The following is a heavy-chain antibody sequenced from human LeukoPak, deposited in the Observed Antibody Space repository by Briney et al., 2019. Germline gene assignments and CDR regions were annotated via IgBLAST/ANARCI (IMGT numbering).Heavy chain of an antibody. V-gene: IGHV3-23*01. CDR3: AKDPDCSSTSCYTVY. Sequence: QTGGSLRLSCAGSGFTFSSHWMPWVRQAPGKGLEWVSAISGSGGSTYYADSVKGRFTISRDNSKNTLYLQMNSLRAEDTAVYYCAKDPDCSSTSCYTVYWGQGTLVTVSS. D-gene: IGHD2-2*02. CDR2: ISGSGGST. CDR1: GFTFSSHW. J-gene: IGHJ4*02.